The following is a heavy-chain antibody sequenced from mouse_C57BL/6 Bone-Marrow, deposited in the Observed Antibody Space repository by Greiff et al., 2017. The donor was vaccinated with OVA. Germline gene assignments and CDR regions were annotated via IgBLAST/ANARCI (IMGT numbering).Heavy chain of an antibody. D-gene: IGHD1-1*01. CDR1: GYTFTSYG. CDR2: IYPRSGNT. Sequence: VKLMESGAELARPGASVKLSCKASGYTFTSYGISWVKQRTGQGLEWIGEIYPRSGNTYYNEKFKGKATLTADKSSSTAYMELRSLTSEDSAVYFGARRDYYGSSFAYWGQGTLVTVSA. V-gene: IGHV1-81*01. CDR3: ARRDYYGSSFAY. J-gene: IGHJ3*01.